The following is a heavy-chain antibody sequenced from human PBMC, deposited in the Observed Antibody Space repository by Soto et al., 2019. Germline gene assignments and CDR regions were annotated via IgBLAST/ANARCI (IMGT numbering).Heavy chain of an antibody. CDR1: GVSVNITNHY. Sequence: PSETLALTCSVSGVSVNITNHYLSWIRQPPGKGLEWIGYISYRENTHYNSSLKSRVSISVDKYKNQFSMKLSSVTAADTAIYYCARNQGFLRVFDPWSQGTLVTVS. J-gene: IGHJ5*02. D-gene: IGHD3-10*01. CDR2: ISYRENT. V-gene: IGHV4-61*01. CDR3: ARNQGFLRVFDP.